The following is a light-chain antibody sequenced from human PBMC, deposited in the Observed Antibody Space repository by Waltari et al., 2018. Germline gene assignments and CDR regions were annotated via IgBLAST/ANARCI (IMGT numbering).Light chain of an antibody. CDR1: SSNIGNYL. J-gene: IGLJ2*01. Sequence: QSVLTQPPSVSAPPGQKVTISCSGSSSNIGNYLISWYHQLPGATPKLLIYDNYKRPAGIPDRFSAYKSDTSATLDITVLQIGDEADYYCATWDNSLTAVVFGGGTKLTVL. CDR3: ATWDNSLTAVV. V-gene: IGLV1-51*01. CDR2: DNY.